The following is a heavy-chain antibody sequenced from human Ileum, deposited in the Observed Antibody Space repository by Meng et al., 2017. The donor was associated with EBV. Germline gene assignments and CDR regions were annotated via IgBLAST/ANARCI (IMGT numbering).Heavy chain of an antibody. V-gene: IGHV4-39*07. J-gene: IGHJ4*02. CDR2: IYYSGST. CDR3: ARDYYYDSSPTPDY. D-gene: IGHD3-22*01. CDR1: GLSISSRSDY. Sequence: PQLQVSGTGLVQPSCTLALTCTVSGLSISSRSDYWGWIRQPPGKGLEWIGSIYYSGSTYYNPSLKSRVTISVDTSKNQFSLKLSSVTAADTAVYYCARDYYYDSSPTPDYWGQGTLVTVSS.